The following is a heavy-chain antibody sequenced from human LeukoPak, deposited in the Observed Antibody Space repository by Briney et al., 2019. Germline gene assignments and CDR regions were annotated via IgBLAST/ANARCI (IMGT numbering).Heavy chain of an antibody. CDR2: ISNSGGST. CDR3: ANSPDGAFDY. J-gene: IGHJ4*02. Sequence: GGTLRLSCAASGFTFSSYGMSWVRQAPGKGLEWVSSISNSGGSTYHADSVKGRFTISRDNSKNTLYLQMSSLRAEDTAVYYCANSPDGAFDYWGQGTLVTVSS. V-gene: IGHV3-23*01. CDR1: GFTFSSYG.